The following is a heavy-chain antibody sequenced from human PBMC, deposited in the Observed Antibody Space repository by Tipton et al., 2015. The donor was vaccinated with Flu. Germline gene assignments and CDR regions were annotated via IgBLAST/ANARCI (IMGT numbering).Heavy chain of an antibody. CDR1: GYSFTSYW. Sequence: QLVQSGAEVKKPGESLKISCKGSGYSFTSYWIGWVRQMPGKGLEWMGTIYPGDSDTRYSPSIQGQVTISAAKSISTAYLQWSSLEAPDTAMYCCGRYSSSWYDYWGQGTLVTVSS. D-gene: IGHD6-13*01. J-gene: IGHJ4*02. CDR3: GRYSSSWYDY. V-gene: IGHV5-51*03. CDR2: IYPGDSDT.